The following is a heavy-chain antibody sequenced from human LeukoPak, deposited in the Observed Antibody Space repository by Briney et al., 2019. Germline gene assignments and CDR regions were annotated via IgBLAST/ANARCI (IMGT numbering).Heavy chain of an antibody. J-gene: IGHJ6*02. CDR3: ARDLGRSIVVDYYYGMDV. Sequence: GGSLRLSCAASGFTFSSYSMNWVRQAPGKGLEWVSSISSSSSYIYYADSVKGRFTISRDNAKNSLYLQMNSLRAEDTAVYYCARDLGRSIVVDYYYGMDVWGQGTTVTVSS. V-gene: IGHV3-21*01. CDR2: ISSSSSYI. CDR1: GFTFSSYS. D-gene: IGHD3-22*01.